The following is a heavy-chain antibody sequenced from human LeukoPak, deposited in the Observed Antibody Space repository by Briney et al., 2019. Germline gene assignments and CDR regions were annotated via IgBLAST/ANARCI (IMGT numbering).Heavy chain of an antibody. V-gene: IGHV3-74*01. CDR1: GFTFSSYW. CDR3: ARPWGSGWYFFDY. J-gene: IGHJ4*02. Sequence: GGSLRLSCTASGFTFSSYWMHWVRQAPGKGPVWVSRINSVVNSTSYADSVKGRFTISRDNAKNTLYLQMNSLRVEDTAVYYCARPWGSGWYFFDYWGQGTLVTVSS. CDR2: INSVVNST. D-gene: IGHD6-19*01.